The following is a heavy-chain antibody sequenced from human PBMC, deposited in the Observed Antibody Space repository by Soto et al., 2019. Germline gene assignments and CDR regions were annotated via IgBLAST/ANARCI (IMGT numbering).Heavy chain of an antibody. CDR1: GGSVSGYY. CDR3: TRHAIIPKLQYGMDV. CDR2: IFYRGTT. V-gene: IGHV4-59*02. Sequence: SETLSLTYTDSGGSVSGYYPSWIRQPPGRGLECLGYIFYRGTTLYSPSVQSRLSITVDTSKNQFSLKLRSVTAADSAVYYCTRHAIIPKLQYGMDVWGQGTTVTVAS. J-gene: IGHJ6*02. D-gene: IGHD2-15*01.